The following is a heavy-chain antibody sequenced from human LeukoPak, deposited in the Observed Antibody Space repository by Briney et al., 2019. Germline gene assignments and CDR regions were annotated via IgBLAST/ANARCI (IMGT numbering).Heavy chain of an antibody. D-gene: IGHD3-9*01. J-gene: IGHJ4*02. Sequence: GGSLRLPCAASGFTFSSYSMNWVRQAPGKGLEWVSSISSSSSYIYYADSVKGRFTISRDNAKNSLYLQMNSLRAEDTAVYYCARTPKYFDWLYYFDYWGQGTLVTVSS. CDR3: ARTPKYFDWLYYFDY. V-gene: IGHV3-21*01. CDR2: ISSSSSYI. CDR1: GFTFSSYS.